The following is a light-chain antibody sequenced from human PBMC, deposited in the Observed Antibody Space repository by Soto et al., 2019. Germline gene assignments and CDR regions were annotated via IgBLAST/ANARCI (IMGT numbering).Light chain of an antibody. Sequence: IQMTQSPSSLSASVGDRVTITCRASESITSYLNWYQQKPGKAPKLLIYAASSLHTGVPSRFSGSGFGTDFTLTISSLQPEDFATYFCQETYSSLTFGGGTKVDIK. CDR3: QETYSSLT. CDR1: ESITSY. J-gene: IGKJ4*01. CDR2: AAS. V-gene: IGKV1-39*01.